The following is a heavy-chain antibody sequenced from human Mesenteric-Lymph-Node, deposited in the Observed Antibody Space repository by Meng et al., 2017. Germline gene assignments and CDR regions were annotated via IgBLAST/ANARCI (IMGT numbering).Heavy chain of an antibody. D-gene: IGHD1-26*01. CDR3: ARAAGAAEYFQH. V-gene: IGHV4-34*01. CDR2: INHSGST. CDR1: GGSFSGYY. J-gene: IGHJ1*01. Sequence: QGQLQQLGAGQLKPSESLSLTCAVYGGSFSGYYWSWIRQPPGKGLEWIGEINHSGSTNYNPSLKSRVTISVDTSKNQFSLKLSSVTAADTAVYYCARAAGAAEYFQHWGQGTLVTVSS.